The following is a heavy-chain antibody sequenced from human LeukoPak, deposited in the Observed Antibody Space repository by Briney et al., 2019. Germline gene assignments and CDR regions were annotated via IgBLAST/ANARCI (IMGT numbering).Heavy chain of an antibody. D-gene: IGHD2-15*01. CDR1: GYTFTGYY. V-gene: IGHV1-2*02. J-gene: IGHJ3*02. CDR3: ARSRLFRYGGLDM. CDR2: INANSGGT. Sequence: ASVKVSCKASGYTFTGYYMHWVRQAPGQGLEWMGWINANSGGTDYAQKFQGRVTMTRDTSISTAYMELSRLRSDDTAVFYCARSRLFRYGGLDMWGQGTMVTVSS.